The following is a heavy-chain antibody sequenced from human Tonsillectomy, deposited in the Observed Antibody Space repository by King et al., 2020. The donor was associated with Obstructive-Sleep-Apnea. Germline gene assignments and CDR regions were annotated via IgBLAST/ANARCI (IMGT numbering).Heavy chain of an antibody. D-gene: IGHD6-13*01. CDR3: ATIAAAGIFDY. CDR1: GYTFTSYA. CDR2: INAGNGNT. J-gene: IGHJ4*02. Sequence: QLVQSGAEVKKPGASVKVSCKDSGYTFTSYAMHWVRQAPGQRLEWMGGINAGNGNTKFSQKFQGRVTITRDTSASTAYMELSSLRSEDTAVYYCATIAAAGIFDYWGQGTLVTVSS. V-gene: IGHV1-3*01.